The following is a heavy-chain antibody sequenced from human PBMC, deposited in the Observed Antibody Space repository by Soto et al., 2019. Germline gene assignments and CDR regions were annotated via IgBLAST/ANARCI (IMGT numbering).Heavy chain of an antibody. CDR2: IGPNSEKT. Sequence: ASVKVSCKASGYTFSNFGISWVRQAPGEGLYWMGWIGPNSEKTKIAQRFQGRVTMTTYISTSTSYLELRGLTSDDTAVYYFTKDAKFGDIYTGYFVNDPWGQGTLVTVSS. V-gene: IGHV1-18*01. J-gene: IGHJ5*02. CDR1: GYTFSNFG. CDR3: TKDAKFGDIYTGYFVNDP. D-gene: IGHD3-9*01.